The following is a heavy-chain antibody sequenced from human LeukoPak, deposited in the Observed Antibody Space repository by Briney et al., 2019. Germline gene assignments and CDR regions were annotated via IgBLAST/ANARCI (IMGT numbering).Heavy chain of an antibody. CDR3: ASARLGEFDY. V-gene: IGHV3-48*03. D-gene: IGHD3-16*01. CDR2: ISSGGSTI. CDR1: GFTFSSYE. J-gene: IGHJ4*02. Sequence: PGGSLRLSCAASGFTFSSYEMNWVRQAPGKGLEWVSYISSGGSTIYYADSVKGRFTISRDNAKNSLYLQMNSLRAEDTAVYYCASARLGEFDYWGQGTLVTVSS.